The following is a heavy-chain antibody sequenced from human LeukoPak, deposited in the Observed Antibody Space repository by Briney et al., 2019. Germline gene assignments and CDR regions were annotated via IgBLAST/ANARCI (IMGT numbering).Heavy chain of an antibody. V-gene: IGHV3-13*01. J-gene: IGHJ6*03. CDR3: ARGPPRGKYYYMDV. Sequence: QPGGSLRLSCAASGFTFSSFDMHWVRQPTGQGLEWVSTIGTASDTYYLGSVEGRFTLSRDNAKNSLYLQMNSLTAGDTAVYYCARGPPRGKYYYMDVWGKGTTVTVSS. D-gene: IGHD1-1*01. CDR2: IGTASDT. CDR1: GFTFSSFD.